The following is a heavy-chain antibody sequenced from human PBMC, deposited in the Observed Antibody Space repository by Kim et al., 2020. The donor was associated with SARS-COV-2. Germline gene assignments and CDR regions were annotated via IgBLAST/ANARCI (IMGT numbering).Heavy chain of an antibody. CDR3: ARQGAAAGRKANWFDP. J-gene: IGHJ5*02. CDR2: IYYSGST. D-gene: IGHD6-13*01. CDR1: GGSISSYY. Sequence: SETLSLTCTVSGGSISSYYWSWIRQPPGKGLEWIGYIYYSGSTNYNPSLKSRVTISVDTSKNQFSLKLSSVTAADTAVYYCARQGAAAGRKANWFDPWGQGTLVTVSS. V-gene: IGHV4-59*08.